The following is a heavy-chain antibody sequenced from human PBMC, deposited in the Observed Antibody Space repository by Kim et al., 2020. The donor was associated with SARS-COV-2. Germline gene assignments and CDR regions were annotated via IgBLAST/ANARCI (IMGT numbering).Heavy chain of an antibody. Sequence: SETLSLTCTVSGGSISSGGYYWSWIRQPPGKGLEWIGYIYYSGSTSYNPSLKSRVTISVDTSKNQFSLKLSSVTAADTAVYYCARGCYFRATVTTGNCYFETWGRGNLVTVSS. CDR1: GGSISSGGYY. J-gene: IGHJ2*01. D-gene: IGHD4-17*01. CDR2: IYYSGST. V-gene: IGHV4-31*03. CDR3: ARGCYFRATVTTGNCYFET.